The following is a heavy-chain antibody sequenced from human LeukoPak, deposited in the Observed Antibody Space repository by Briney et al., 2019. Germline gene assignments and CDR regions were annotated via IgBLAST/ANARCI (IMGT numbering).Heavy chain of an antibody. J-gene: IGHJ3*02. CDR3: ARDFDSSGPNAFDI. D-gene: IGHD3-22*01. CDR2: ISYDGSNK. Sequence: GGSLRLSCAASGFTFSSYAMHWVRQAPGKGLEWVAVISYDGSNKYYADSVKGRFTISRDNSKNTLYLQMHSLRAEDTAVYYCARDFDSSGPNAFDIWGEGTMVSVSS. V-gene: IGHV3-30-3*01. CDR1: GFTFSSYA.